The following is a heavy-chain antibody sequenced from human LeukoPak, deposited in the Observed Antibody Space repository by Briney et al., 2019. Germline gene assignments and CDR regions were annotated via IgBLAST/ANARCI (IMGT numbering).Heavy chain of an antibody. J-gene: IGHJ4*02. Sequence: GGTLRLSCVASGLTFSNYGISWVRQAPGKGLEWVSAISSTGGTTYYADSVKGHFTISRDNSKNTVYLQMNSLSAEDTAVYYCARDYYDSSGYYRHFDYWGQGTLVTVSS. D-gene: IGHD3-22*01. CDR3: ARDYYDSSGYYRHFDY. CDR2: ISSTGGTT. CDR1: GLTFSNYG. V-gene: IGHV3-23*01.